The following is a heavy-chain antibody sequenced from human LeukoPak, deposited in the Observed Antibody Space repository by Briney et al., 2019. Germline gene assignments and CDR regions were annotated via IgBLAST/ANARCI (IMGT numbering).Heavy chain of an antibody. J-gene: IGHJ6*02. Sequence: SGGSLRLSCAASGFTFDDYAMHWVRQTPGKGLEWVSGISWNSGSIGYADSVKGRFTISRDNAKNSLYLQMTSLRAEDTALYYCAKDIRRSDYYYGMDVWGQGTTVTVSS. CDR3: AKDIRRSDYYYGMDV. V-gene: IGHV3-9*01. CDR1: GFTFDDYA. CDR2: ISWNSGSI.